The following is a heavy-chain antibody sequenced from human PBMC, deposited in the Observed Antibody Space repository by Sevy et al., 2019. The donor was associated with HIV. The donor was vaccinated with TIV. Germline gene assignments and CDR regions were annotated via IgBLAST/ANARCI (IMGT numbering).Heavy chain of an antibody. CDR2: INPNNGGT. Sequence: ASVKVSCRASGYTFTDYYLHWVRQAPGQGLEWMGWINPNNGGTEYAQRFQGRVAMTRDTSISTVYMELSRLRSGDTAVYYCARASHVSGSYTNDYWGQGTLVTVSS. CDR1: GYTFTDYY. V-gene: IGHV1-2*02. J-gene: IGHJ4*02. D-gene: IGHD3-10*01. CDR3: ARASHVSGSYTNDY.